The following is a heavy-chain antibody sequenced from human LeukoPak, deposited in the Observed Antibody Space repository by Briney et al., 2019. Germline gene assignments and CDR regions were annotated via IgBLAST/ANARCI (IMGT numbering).Heavy chain of an antibody. CDR1: GFTFSSYA. CDR2: ISGSGGST. Sequence: GRSLRLSCAASGFTFSSYAMHWVRQAPGKGLEWVSAISGSGGSTYYADSVKGRFTISRDNSKNTLYLQMNSLRAEDTAVYYCAKGGDYSYYYYYYMDVWGKGTTVTVSS. V-gene: IGHV3-23*01. CDR3: AKGGDYSYYYYYYMDV. D-gene: IGHD4-17*01. J-gene: IGHJ6*03.